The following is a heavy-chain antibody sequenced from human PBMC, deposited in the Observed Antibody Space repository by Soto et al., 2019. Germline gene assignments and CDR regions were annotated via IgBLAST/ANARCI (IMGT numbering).Heavy chain of an antibody. V-gene: IGHV3-33*01. CDR1: GFTFSSYG. CDR3: ARVPGYSSGWYWYFDL. Sequence: QVQLVESGGGVVQPGRSLRLSCAASGFTFSSYGMHWVRQAPGKGLEWVAVIWYDGSNKYYADSVKGRFTISRDNSKNTGHLQRNSLRAEDTAVYYCARVPGYSSGWYWYFDLWGRGTLVTVSS. J-gene: IGHJ2*01. CDR2: IWYDGSNK. D-gene: IGHD6-19*01.